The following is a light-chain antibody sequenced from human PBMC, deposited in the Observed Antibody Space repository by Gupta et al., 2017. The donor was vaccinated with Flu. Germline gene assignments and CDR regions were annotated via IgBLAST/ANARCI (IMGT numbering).Light chain of an antibody. J-gene: IGLJ2*01. Sequence: QSALTQPASVSGSPGQSITISCTGTSSDIGGYNYVSWYQQHPGKPPKLMIYEVTNRPSGVSNRFSGSKSGNTASLTISGLQAEEEADYYCSSYISISPRVVFGSGTKLTVL. V-gene: IGLV2-14*01. CDR2: EVT. CDR3: SSYISISPRVV. CDR1: SSDIGGYNY.